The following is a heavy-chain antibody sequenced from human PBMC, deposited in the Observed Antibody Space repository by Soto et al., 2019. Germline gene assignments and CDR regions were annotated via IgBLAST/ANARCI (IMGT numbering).Heavy chain of an antibody. V-gene: IGHV5-51*01. CDR3: GRISRGAPGGTF. Sequence: PGESLKISCKGSGYSFTSYWIAWVRQMPGKGLEWMGIIYLSDSDTRYSPSFQGRVTISADKSISTAYLQWSSLKASDTAVYFCGRISRGAPGGTFWGQGALVTVSS. CDR2: IYLSDSDT. D-gene: IGHD2-15*01. J-gene: IGHJ4*02. CDR1: GYSFTSYW.